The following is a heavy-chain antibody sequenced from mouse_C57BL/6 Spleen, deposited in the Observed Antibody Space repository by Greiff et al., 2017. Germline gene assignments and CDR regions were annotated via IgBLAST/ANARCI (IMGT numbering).Heavy chain of an antibody. CDR1: GYTFTSYW. V-gene: IGHV1-64*01. D-gene: IGHD1-1*01. Sequence: VQLQQPGAELVKPGASVKLSCKASGYTFTSYWMHWVKQRPGQGLEWIGMIHPNSGSTNYNEKFKSKDTLTVDKASSTAYMQLISLTSEDSAVYSCARSKDYYGSSPHYYAMDYWGQGTSVTVSS. CDR3: ARSKDYYGSSPHYYAMDY. CDR2: IHPNSGST. J-gene: IGHJ4*01.